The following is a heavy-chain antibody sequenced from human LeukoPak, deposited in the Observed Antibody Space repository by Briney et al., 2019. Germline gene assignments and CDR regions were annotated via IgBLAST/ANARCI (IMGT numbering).Heavy chain of an antibody. V-gene: IGHV1-8*01. CDR3: AREGTPDYYYYGMDV. D-gene: IGHD1-7*01. CDR1: GYTFTSYD. CDR2: MNPNSGNT. Sequence: SVKVSCKASGYTFTSYDINWVRQATGQGLEWMGWMNPNSGNTGYAQKFQGRVTMTRNISISTAYMELSSLRSEDTAVYYCAREGTPDYYYYGMDVWGQGTTVTVSS. J-gene: IGHJ6*02.